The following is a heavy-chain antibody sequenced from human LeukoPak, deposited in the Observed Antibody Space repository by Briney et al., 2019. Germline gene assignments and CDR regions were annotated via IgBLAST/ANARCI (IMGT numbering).Heavy chain of an antibody. Sequence: GASVKVSCKASGYTFTSYYMHWVRQAPGQGLEGMGIINPSGGSTSYAQKFQGRVTMTRDTSTSTVYMELSSLRSEDTAVYYCARDPDITMIVVGMPDYWGQGTLVTVSS. D-gene: IGHD3-22*01. J-gene: IGHJ4*02. CDR2: INPSGGST. CDR1: GYTFTSYY. V-gene: IGHV1-46*01. CDR3: ARDPDITMIVVGMPDY.